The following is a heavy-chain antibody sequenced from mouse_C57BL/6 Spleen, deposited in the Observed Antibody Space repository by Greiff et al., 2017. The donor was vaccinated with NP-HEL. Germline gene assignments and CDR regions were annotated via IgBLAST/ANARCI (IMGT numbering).Heavy chain of an antibody. CDR3: ARGATMVTHFDY. V-gene: IGHV1-42*01. J-gene: IGHJ2*01. CDR2: INPSTGGT. D-gene: IGHD2-2*01. Sequence: VQLQQSGPELVKPGASVKISCKASGYSFTGYYMNWVKQSPEKSLEWIGEINPSTGGTTYNQKFKAKATLTVDKSSNTAYMQLKSLTSEDSAVYYCARGATMVTHFDYWGQGTTLTVSS. CDR1: GYSFTGYY.